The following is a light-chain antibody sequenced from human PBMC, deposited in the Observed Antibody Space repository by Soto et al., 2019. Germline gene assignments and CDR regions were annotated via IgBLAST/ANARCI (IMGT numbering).Light chain of an antibody. Sequence: AIQLTQSPSSLSASVGDRVTITCRASQGISSALAWYQQKPGKAPKLLIYDASSLESGVPSRFSGSGSGTDFTLTISSLQPEDVATYYCQQFNNYPLFGGGTKVEIK. CDR1: QGISSA. V-gene: IGKV1D-13*01. J-gene: IGKJ4*01. CDR3: QQFNNYPL. CDR2: DAS.